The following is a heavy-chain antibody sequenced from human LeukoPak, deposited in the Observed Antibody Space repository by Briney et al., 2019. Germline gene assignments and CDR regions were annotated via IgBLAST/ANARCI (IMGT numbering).Heavy chain of an antibody. V-gene: IGHV4-39*01. CDR2: IYYSGST. Sequence: PSETLSLTCTVSGGSISRSSYYWGWIRQPPGKGLEWIGSIYYSGSTYYNPSLKSRVTISVDTSKNQFSLKLSSVTAADTAVYYCARRRATDAAWGQGTLVTVSS. J-gene: IGHJ5*02. CDR1: GGSISRSSYY. CDR3: ARRRATDAA.